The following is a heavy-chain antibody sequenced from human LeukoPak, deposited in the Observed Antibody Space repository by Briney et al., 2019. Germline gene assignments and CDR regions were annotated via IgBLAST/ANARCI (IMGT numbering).Heavy chain of an antibody. CDR1: GFTFSNAW. CDR3: TTVGGDYYESSLYFQH. D-gene: IGHD3-22*01. V-gene: IGHV3-15*01. J-gene: IGHJ1*01. CDR2: TKSKTDGGTT. Sequence: PGGCLRLSRAAPGFTFSNAWMRWGRQTPGKGVEWVCRTKSKTDGGTTDYAAPVKGRFTISRDDSKNTLYLQMNSLKTEDTAVYYCTTVGGDYYESSLYFQHWGQGTLVTVSS.